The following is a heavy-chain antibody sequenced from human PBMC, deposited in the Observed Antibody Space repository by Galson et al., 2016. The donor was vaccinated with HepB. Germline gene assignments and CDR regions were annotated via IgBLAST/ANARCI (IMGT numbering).Heavy chain of an antibody. J-gene: IGHJ5*02. V-gene: IGHV4-61*09. CDR2: ISTSGRN. Sequence: TLFPTCGVSGDSTSSGSYYWSWIRRPAGEGLEWTGHISTSGRNKYNPHLKDRVTISLDTSKNQFYLSLNPVTAADTAVYYCARGITPFLRSDPWGQGTLVTVSS. CDR3: ARGITPFLRSDP. CDR1: GDSTSSGSYY.